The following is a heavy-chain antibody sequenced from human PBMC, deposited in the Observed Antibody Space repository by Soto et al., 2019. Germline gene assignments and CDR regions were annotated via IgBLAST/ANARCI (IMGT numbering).Heavy chain of an antibody. J-gene: IGHJ4*02. D-gene: IGHD2-15*01. V-gene: IGHV3-23*01. Sequence: GGSLRLSCATSGFIFTNYAMNWVRQAPGKGLERVSVISDNGGSTYYADSVKGRFTISRDNSRTTAYLQMNSLRPEDKAIYDCARGRKVCGPTSCYQDIDFWGQGTLVTVAS. CDR1: GFIFTNYA. CDR3: ARGRKVCGPTSCYQDIDF. CDR2: ISDNGGST.